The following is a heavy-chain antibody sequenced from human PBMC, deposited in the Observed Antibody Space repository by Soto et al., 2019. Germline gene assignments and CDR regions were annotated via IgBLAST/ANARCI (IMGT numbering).Heavy chain of an antibody. J-gene: IGHJ4*02. Sequence: GGSLRLSCAASGFTFSDYHMSWIRQAPGKGLEWVSYISSSGSTIYIAVSVEGRFTISRDNARKSLHLQMNSLRAEDTAIYYCARGHGYCSGGTCSQFDYWGQGTQVTVSS. CDR1: GFTFSDYH. D-gene: IGHD2-15*01. CDR3: ARGHGYCSGGTCSQFDY. CDR2: ISSSGSTI. V-gene: IGHV3-11*01.